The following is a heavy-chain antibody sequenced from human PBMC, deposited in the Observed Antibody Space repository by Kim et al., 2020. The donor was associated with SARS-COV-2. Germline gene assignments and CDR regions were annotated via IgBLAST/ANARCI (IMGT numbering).Heavy chain of an antibody. J-gene: IGHJ6*02. CDR3: AREVDSSSWYGYYYYGMDV. Sequence: GGSLRLSCAASGFTFSDYYMSWIRQAPGKGLEWVSYISSSGSTIYYADSVKGRFTISRDNAKNSLYLQMNSLRAEDTAVYYCAREVDSSSWYGYYYYGMDVWGQGTTVTVSS. CDR2: ISSSGSTI. D-gene: IGHD6-13*01. CDR1: GFTFSDYY. V-gene: IGHV3-11*04.